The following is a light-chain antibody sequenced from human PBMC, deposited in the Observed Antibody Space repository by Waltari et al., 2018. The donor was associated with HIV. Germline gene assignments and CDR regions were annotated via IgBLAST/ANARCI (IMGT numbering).Light chain of an antibody. CDR1: NLGAKY. J-gene: IGLJ2*01. CDR2: QDS. V-gene: IGLV3-1*01. CDR3: QAWDSRTS. Sequence: SYELTQPPSVSVSPGQTARITCSGANLGAKYVSWYQQKAGQSPVLVIFQDSKRPSGIPERFSGSNSGKTATLTISGTQAMDEADYYCQAWDSRTSFGGGTKLTVL.